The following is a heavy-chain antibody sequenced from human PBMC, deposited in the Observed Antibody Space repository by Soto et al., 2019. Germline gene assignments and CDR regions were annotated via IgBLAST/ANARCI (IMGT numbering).Heavy chain of an antibody. CDR2: INPANGDT. J-gene: IGHJ4*02. D-gene: IGHD5-12*01. Sequence: GASVKVSCKTSGYTFTTIFLHWMRQAPGQRLEWMGWINPANGDTMYSQKFLGRVSNTRDTSTTTACMELTSLTSEDTAVYYCARAPSCGFFDFGGQGTLVPSPQ. CDR1: GYTFTTIF. V-gene: IGHV1-3*01. CDR3: ARAPSCGFFDF.